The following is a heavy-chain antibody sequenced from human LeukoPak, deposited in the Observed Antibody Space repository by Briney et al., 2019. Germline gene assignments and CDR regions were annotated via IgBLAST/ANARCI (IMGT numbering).Heavy chain of an antibody. V-gene: IGHV1-2*02. CDR3: ARPEGGYYTDFHS. Sequence: GASVKVSCKASGYTFTGYYMHWVRQAPGQGLEWMGWINPKHGGTHYAQKFQDRVSMTRDTSISTAYMELSRLRSADTAVYYCARPEGGYYTDFHSWGQGTLVTVSS. CDR2: INPKHGGT. J-gene: IGHJ4*02. D-gene: IGHD3-3*01. CDR1: GYTFTGYY.